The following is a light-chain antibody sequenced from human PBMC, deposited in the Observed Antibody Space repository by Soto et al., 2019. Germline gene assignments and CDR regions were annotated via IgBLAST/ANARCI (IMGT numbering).Light chain of an antibody. CDR3: QQYGSSPF. CDR1: QSVSSSY. CDR2: GAS. V-gene: IGKV3-20*01. J-gene: IGKJ4*01. Sequence: EIVLTQSPATLSSFPCDRVTLSCRASQSVSSSYVAWYQQKPGQAPRLLIYGASSRATGIPDRFSGSGSGTDFTLTISRLEPEDFAVYYCQQYGSSPFFGGGTKVDIK.